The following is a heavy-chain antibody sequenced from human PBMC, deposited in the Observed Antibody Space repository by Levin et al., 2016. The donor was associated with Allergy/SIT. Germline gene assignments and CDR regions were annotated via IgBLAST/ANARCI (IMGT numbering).Heavy chain of an antibody. Sequence: SETLSLTCTVSGGSISSGSYYWSWIRQPAGKGLEWIGRIYTSGSTNYNPSLKSRVTISVDTSKNQFSLKLSSVTAADTAVYYCARDGLGTLHYYYGMDVWGQGTTVTVSS. CDR2: IYTSGST. D-gene: IGHD1-1*01. CDR3: ARDGLGTLHYYYGMDV. V-gene: IGHV4-61*02. J-gene: IGHJ6*02. CDR1: GGSISSGSYY.